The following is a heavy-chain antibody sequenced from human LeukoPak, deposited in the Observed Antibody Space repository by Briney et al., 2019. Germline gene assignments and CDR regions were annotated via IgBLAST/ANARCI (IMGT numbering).Heavy chain of an antibody. D-gene: IGHD3-22*01. CDR1: GFTFSSYA. V-gene: IGHV3-23*01. CDR3: AKSKTYYYDSNGYYFVAP. CDR2: VSGSAGST. Sequence: GGSLRLSCAASGFTFSSYAMSWVRQAPGKGLEWVSVVSGSAGSTYYADSVKGRFTISRDNSKNTLYLQMNSLRAEDTAVYYCAKSKTYYYDSNGYYFVAPWGQGTLLTVSS. J-gene: IGHJ5*02.